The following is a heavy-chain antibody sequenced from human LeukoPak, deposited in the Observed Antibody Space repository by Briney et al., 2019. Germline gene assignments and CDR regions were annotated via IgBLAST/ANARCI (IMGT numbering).Heavy chain of an antibody. J-gene: IGHJ3*02. V-gene: IGHV4-39*01. Sequence: PSETLSLPCTVCGDSLCRRRYYWGWLRQPPGKGLEWIGSIFYTGSTYFNPSLKSRATISGDTSMNQFSLNLYSVTDADTAVYYCARRPSPPDAFDIWGQGTMVTVSS. CDR3: ARRPSPPDAFDI. CDR1: GDSLCRRRYY. CDR2: IFYTGST.